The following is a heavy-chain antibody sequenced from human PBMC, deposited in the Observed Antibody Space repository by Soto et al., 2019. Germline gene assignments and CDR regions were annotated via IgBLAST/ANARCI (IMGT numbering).Heavy chain of an antibody. D-gene: IGHD3-9*01. CDR3: AKHDLPRGRYDILTGYHN. CDR1: GFTFSSYA. Sequence: GGSLRLSCAASGFTFSSYAMSWVRQAPGKGLEWVSAISGSGGSTYYADSVKGRFTISRDNSKNTLYLQMNSLRAEDTAVYYFAKHDLPRGRYDILTGYHNWGQGTLVTVSS. J-gene: IGHJ4*02. V-gene: IGHV3-23*01. CDR2: ISGSGGST.